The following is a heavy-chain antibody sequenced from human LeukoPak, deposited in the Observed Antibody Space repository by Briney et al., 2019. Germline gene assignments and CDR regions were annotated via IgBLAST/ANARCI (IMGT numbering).Heavy chain of an antibody. CDR1: GFSFSSYS. J-gene: IGHJ6*03. V-gene: IGHV3-21*01. D-gene: IGHD1-26*01. CDR3: ARDPYSGSYGNYYYYFMDV. Sequence: PGGSLRLSCAASGFSFSSYSMNWVRQAPGKGLEWVSSISSTSRSSYIFYAESVKGRFTISRDNTKNSLFLQMNSLRAEDTAVYYCARDPYSGSYGNYYYYFMDVWGKGTTVTISS. CDR2: ISSTSRSSYI.